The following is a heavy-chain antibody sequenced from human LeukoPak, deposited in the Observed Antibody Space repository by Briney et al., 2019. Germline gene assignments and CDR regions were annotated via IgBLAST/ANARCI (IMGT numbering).Heavy chain of an antibody. CDR2: ISGSGGST. J-gene: IGHJ4*02. CDR3: ARDYYDSSGYYDY. CDR1: GFTFSSYA. D-gene: IGHD3-22*01. Sequence: PGGSLRLSCAASGFTFSSYAMSWVRQAPGKGLEWVSAISGSGGSTYYADSVKGRFTISRDNSKNTLYLQMNSLRAEDTAVYYCARDYYDSSGYYDYWGQGTLVTVSS. V-gene: IGHV3-23*01.